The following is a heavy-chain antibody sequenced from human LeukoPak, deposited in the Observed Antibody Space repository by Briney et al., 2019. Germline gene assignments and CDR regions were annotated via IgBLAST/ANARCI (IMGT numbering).Heavy chain of an antibody. V-gene: IGHV4-39*01. J-gene: IGHJ4*02. D-gene: IGHD6-13*01. CDR2: IYYSGST. Sequence: SETLSLTCTVSGGSISSSSYYWGWIRQPPGKGLEWIGSIYYSGSTYYNPSLKSRVTISVDTSKNQFSLKLSSVTAADTAVYYCARQHSSSWKIGVSDYWGQGTLVTVSS. CDR1: GGSISSSSYY. CDR3: ARQHSSSWKIGVSDY.